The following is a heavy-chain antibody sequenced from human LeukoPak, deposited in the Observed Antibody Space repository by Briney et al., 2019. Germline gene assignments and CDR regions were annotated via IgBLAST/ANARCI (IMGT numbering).Heavy chain of an antibody. Sequence: PGGSLRLSCAASGFTFSSYGMHWVRQAPGKGLEWVAVIWFDGSNKYYADSVKGRFTISRDNSKNTLYLQMNSLRAEDTAVYYCARDTYCGGDCYSGIFDYWGQGTLVTVSS. CDR2: IWFDGSNK. CDR3: ARDTYCGGDCYSGIFDY. V-gene: IGHV3-33*01. J-gene: IGHJ4*02. D-gene: IGHD2-21*02. CDR1: GFTFSSYG.